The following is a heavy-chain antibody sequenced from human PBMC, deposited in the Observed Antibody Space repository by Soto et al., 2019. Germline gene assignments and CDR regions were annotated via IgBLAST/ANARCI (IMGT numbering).Heavy chain of an antibody. D-gene: IGHD6-19*01. Sequence: QVQLVQSGAEVKKPESSVKVSCKASGGSFSSYAISWVRQAAGQGLEWMGGIIPIFGTANYAQKFQGRVTITADKSTSTAYMELSSLRSEDTAVYYSATDLWHSSGHYYYYGMDVWGQGTTVTVSS. V-gene: IGHV1-69*06. J-gene: IGHJ6*02. CDR2: IIPIFGTA. CDR3: ATDLWHSSGHYYYYGMDV. CDR1: GGSFSSYA.